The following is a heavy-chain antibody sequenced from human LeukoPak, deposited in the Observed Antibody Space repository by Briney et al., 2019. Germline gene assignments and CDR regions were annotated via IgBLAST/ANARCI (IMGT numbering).Heavy chain of an antibody. J-gene: IGHJ6*02. CDR3: ARDSSFFGSGSYYNAPASYYYYYGMDV. V-gene: IGHV4-59*01. D-gene: IGHD3-10*01. Sequence: SETLSLTCAVYGGSFSSYYWSWIRQPPGKGLEWIGYIYYSGSTNYNPSLRSRVTISVDTSKNQFSLKLSSVTAADTAVYYCARDSSFFGSGSYYNAPASYYYYYGMDVWGQGTTVTVSS. CDR1: GGSFSSYY. CDR2: IYYSGST.